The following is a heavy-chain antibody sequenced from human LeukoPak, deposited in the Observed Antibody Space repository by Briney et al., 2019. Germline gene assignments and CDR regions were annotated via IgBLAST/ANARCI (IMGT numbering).Heavy chain of an antibody. CDR2: ITSGGNT. CDR1: GFTVSSNY. J-gene: IGHJ3*02. Sequence: GGSLRLSCAASGFTVSSNYMSWVRQAPGKGLEWVSVITSGGNTYYADSVKGRFTISRDSSKNTLYLQMNSLRAEDTAVYYCARGGDIVGATRSAFDIWGQGTIVTVSS. V-gene: IGHV3-53*01. D-gene: IGHD1-26*01. CDR3: ARGGDIVGATRSAFDI.